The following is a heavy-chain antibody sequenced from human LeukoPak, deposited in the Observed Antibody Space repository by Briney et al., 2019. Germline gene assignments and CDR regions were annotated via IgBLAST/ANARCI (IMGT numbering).Heavy chain of an antibody. CDR3: AKDSGSYYDILTGQNWFDP. CDR2: IRYDGSNK. D-gene: IGHD3-9*01. J-gene: IGHJ5*02. Sequence: TGGSLRLSCAASGFTFSSYGMHWVRQAPGKGLEWVAFIRYDGSNKYYADSVKGRFTISRDNSKNTLYLQMNSLRAEDTAVYYCAKDSGSYYDILTGQNWFDPRGQGTLVTVSS. CDR1: GFTFSSYG. V-gene: IGHV3-30*02.